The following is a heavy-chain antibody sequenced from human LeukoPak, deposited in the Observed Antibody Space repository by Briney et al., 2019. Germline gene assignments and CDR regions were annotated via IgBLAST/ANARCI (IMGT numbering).Heavy chain of an antibody. D-gene: IGHD3-10*01. CDR1: GYTLNELS. CDR3: TTQSVGRFDP. Sequence: ASVKVSCKVSGYTLNELSMHWVRQTPGKGLEWMGGFEPEHGETIYAQNFQGRVTMTEDTSTDTAYMELTSLRSEDTAVYFCTTQSVGRFDPWGQGTLVTVSS. V-gene: IGHV1-24*01. J-gene: IGHJ5*02. CDR2: FEPEHGET.